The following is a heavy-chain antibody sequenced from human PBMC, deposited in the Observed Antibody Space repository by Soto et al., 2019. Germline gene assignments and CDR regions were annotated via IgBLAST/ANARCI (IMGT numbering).Heavy chain of an antibody. J-gene: IGHJ4*02. CDR2: IYSGGST. CDR1: GFTVSSYY. V-gene: IGHV3-53*01. CDR3: GRDIAAAGLY. Sequence: PGGSLRLSCAASGFTVSSYYMSWVRQAPGKGLEWVSVIYSGGSTNYADSVKGRFTISRDNAKNTLFLQMNSLRAEDTAMYYCGRDIAAAGLYGGPGTLVTVSS. D-gene: IGHD6-13*01.